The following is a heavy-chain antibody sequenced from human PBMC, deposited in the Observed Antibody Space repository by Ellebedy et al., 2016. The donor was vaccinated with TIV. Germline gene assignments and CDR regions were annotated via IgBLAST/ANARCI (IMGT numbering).Heavy chain of an antibody. CDR2: ISFGGEST. CDR3: LKEGGD. D-gene: IGHD3-16*01. V-gene: IGHV3-23*01. CDR1: GFTFSDNA. Sequence: PGGSLRLSCAASGFTFSDNAMGWVRQAPGKGLEWVAGISFGGESTYYPDSVKGRFTISRDNSKNTVYLQMSSLRPEDTAVYYCLKEGGDWGQGTLVTVSS. J-gene: IGHJ4*02.